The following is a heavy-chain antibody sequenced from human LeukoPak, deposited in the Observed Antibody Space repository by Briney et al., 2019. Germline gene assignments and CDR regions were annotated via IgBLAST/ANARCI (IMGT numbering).Heavy chain of an antibody. CDR3: ARGYGYCSSTSCYEGGEYFDY. CDR2: IYYSGST. Sequence: SETLSLTCTVSGGSISSYYWSWIRQPPGKGLEWIGYIYYSGSTNYNPSLKSRVTISVDTSKNQFSLKLSSVTAADTAVYYCARGYGYCSSTSCYEGGEYFDYWGQGTLVTVSS. J-gene: IGHJ4*02. V-gene: IGHV4-59*01. CDR1: GGSISSYY. D-gene: IGHD2-2*01.